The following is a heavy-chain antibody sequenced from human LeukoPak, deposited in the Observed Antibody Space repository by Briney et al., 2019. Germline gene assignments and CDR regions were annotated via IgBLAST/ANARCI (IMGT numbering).Heavy chain of an antibody. Sequence: PGGSLRLSCAASGFTFSSYSMNWVRRAPGKGLEWVSYITSSSGAIYYADSVKGRFTLSPDTATNSLYLQMKGLRAEDTAVYFFTRVEFGDYPGECWGQGTLVTVSS. V-gene: IGHV3-48*01. CDR2: ITSSSGAI. CDR3: TRVEFGDYPGEC. D-gene: IGHD4-17*01. CDR1: GFTFSSYS. J-gene: IGHJ4*02.